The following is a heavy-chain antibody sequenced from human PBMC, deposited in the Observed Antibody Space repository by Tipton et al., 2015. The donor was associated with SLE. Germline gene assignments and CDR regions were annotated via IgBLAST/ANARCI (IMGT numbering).Heavy chain of an antibody. V-gene: IGHV4-39*01. D-gene: IGHD6-19*01. CDR3: ARQSSGRYDY. J-gene: IGHJ4*02. CDR2: IYYSGNT. CDR1: GGSISSSSYY. Sequence: TLSLTCTVSGGSISSSSYYWGWIRQPPGKGLEWIGSIYYSGNTFYNPSLKSRVTISVDTSKNQFSLKLSSVTAADTAVYYCARQSSGRYDYWGQGTLVTVSS.